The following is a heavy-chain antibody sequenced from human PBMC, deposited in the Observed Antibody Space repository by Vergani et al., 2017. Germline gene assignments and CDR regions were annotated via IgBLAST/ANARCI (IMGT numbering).Heavy chain of an antibody. CDR2: INHSGST. Sequence: QVQLQQWGAGLLKPSETLSLTCAVYGGSLSGYYWSWIRQPPGKGLEWIGEINHSGSTNYNPSLKSRVTISVDTSKNQFSLKLSSVTAADTAVYYCASSKGIVVVGGRWFDPWGQGTLVTVSS. J-gene: IGHJ5*02. V-gene: IGHV4-34*01. CDR3: ASSKGIVVVGGRWFDP. D-gene: IGHD2-21*01. CDR1: GGSLSGYY.